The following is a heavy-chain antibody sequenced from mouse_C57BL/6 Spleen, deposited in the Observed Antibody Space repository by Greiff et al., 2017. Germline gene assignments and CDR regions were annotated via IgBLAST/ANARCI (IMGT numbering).Heavy chain of an antibody. Sequence: QVQLQQSGPELVKPGASVKISCKASGYAFSSSWMNWVKQRPGKGLEWIGRIYPGDGDTNYNGKFKGKATLTADKSSSTAYMQLSSLTSEDSAVYFCASQGPMIPFDYWGQGTTLTVSS. CDR3: ASQGPMIPFDY. V-gene: IGHV1-82*01. D-gene: IGHD2-3*01. CDR2: IYPGDGDT. J-gene: IGHJ2*01. CDR1: GYAFSSSW.